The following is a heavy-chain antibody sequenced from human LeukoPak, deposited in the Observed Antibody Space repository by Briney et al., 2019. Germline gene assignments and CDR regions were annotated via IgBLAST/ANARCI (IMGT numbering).Heavy chain of an antibody. CDR1: GFTFSSYE. J-gene: IGHJ6*03. D-gene: IGHD6-13*01. V-gene: IGHV3-48*03. CDR3: ARDVSSSWYGYYYYYYMDV. Sequence: GGSLRLSCAASGFTFSSYEMNWVRQAPGKGLEWVSYISSSGSTIYYADSVKGRFTISRDNAKNSLYLQMNSLRAEDTAVYYCARDVSSSWYGYYYYYYMDVWGKGTTVTVSS. CDR2: ISSSGSTI.